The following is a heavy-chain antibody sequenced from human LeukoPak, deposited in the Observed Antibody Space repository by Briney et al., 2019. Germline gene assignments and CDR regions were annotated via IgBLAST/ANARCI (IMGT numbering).Heavy chain of an antibody. J-gene: IGHJ5*02. Sequence: PSETLSLTCAVYGVSFSGYYWSWIRQPPGKGLEWIGSIYYSGSTYYNPSLKSRVTISVDTSKNQFSPKLSSVTAADTAVYYCARLLKNYYGSGSPTDPWGQGTLVTVSS. CDR2: IYYSGST. V-gene: IGHV4-34*01. D-gene: IGHD3-10*01. CDR3: ARLLKNYYGSGSPTDP. CDR1: GVSFSGYY.